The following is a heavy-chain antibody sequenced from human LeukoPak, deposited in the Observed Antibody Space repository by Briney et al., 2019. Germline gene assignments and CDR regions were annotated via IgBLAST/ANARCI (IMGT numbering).Heavy chain of an antibody. CDR2: INPKTGGT. CDR3: ARGSSKYVFGYYMDV. Sequence: ASVKASCKASGYTFTGYYIHWARQAPGQGLEWVGWINPKTGGTNYAQKFLDRVTMTTDMSTSTAYMELIRLRSRDTAVYFCARGSSKYVFGYYMDVWGKGTTIIVSS. D-gene: IGHD4-11*01. CDR1: GYTFTGYY. J-gene: IGHJ6*03. V-gene: IGHV1-2*02.